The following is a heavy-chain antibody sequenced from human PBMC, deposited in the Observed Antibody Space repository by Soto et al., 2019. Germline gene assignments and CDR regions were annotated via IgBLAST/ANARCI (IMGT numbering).Heavy chain of an antibody. J-gene: IGHJ6*02. CDR3: ARLRSGYYDSSGNYYYYGMDV. D-gene: IGHD3-22*01. V-gene: IGHV5-51*01. CDR2: IYPGDSDT. Sequence: GESLKISCKGSGYSFTNYWIGWVRQMPGKGLEWMGIIYPGDSDTRHSPSFQGQVTISADKSIGTAYLQWSSLKASDTAMYYCARLRSGYYDSSGNYYYYGMDVWGQGTTVTVSS. CDR1: GYSFTNYW.